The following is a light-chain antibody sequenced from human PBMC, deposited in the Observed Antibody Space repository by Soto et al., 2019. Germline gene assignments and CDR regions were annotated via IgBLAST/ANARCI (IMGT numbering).Light chain of an antibody. CDR1: QRVGSN. CDR2: GAG. V-gene: IGKV3-11*01. Sequence: IGLTQSPVTLSVSPGERATLSCTASQRVGSNLAWYQQKPGRAPRLLIYGAGTRATGIPDTFSGSGSETDFTLTISSLEPEDFAVYYCQQRSNSITFGQGTRLEIK. J-gene: IGKJ5*01. CDR3: QQRSNSIT.